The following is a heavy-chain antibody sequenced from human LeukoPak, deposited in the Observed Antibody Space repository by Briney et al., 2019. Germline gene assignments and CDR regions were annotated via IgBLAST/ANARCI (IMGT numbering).Heavy chain of an antibody. V-gene: IGHV3-23*01. CDR3: AKGSGINHYHWIDP. J-gene: IGHJ5*02. CDR1: EFTFSNYA. D-gene: IGHD1-14*01. CDR2: ISGGGGSK. Sequence: GGSLRLSCAASEFTFSNYAMNWVRQAPGKGLEWVSGISGGGGSKYYADSVKGRFTISRDNTKNTLYLQMDSLRAEDTALYCGAKGSGINHYHWIDPWGQGTLVTVSS.